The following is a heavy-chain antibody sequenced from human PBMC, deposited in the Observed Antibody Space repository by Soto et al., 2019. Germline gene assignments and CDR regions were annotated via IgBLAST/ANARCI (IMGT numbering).Heavy chain of an antibody. CDR1: GDSISSGDYY. J-gene: IGHJ5*02. Sequence: QVQLQESGPGLVQPSQTLSLTCTVSGDSISSGDYYWSWVRQSPGKGLEWIGCIYYSGTTYYNPSLETRLTTAVDSSQNQFSLRLTSVSAADTAMSFCSRDFKRSISSPGPLASWGQGTLVTVSS. CDR3: SRDFKRSISSPGPLAS. D-gene: IGHD6-6*01. CDR2: IYYSGTT. V-gene: IGHV4-30-4*01.